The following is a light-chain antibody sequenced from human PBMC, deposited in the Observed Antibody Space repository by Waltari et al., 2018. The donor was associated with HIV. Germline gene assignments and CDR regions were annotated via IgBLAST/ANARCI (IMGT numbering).Light chain of an antibody. CDR1: SSNIGSNI. V-gene: IGLV1-44*01. Sequence: SISCSGSSSNIGSNIVNWYQQLPGTAPKLLIYSNNQRSSGVPDRFSGSKSGTSASLAISGLQSEDEADYYCAAWDDSLNAWVFGGGTKLTVL. CDR2: SNN. CDR3: AAWDDSLNAWV. J-gene: IGLJ3*02.